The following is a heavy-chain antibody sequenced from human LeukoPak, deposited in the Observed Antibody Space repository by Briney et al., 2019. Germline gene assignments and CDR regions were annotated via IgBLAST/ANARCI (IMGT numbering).Heavy chain of an antibody. Sequence: PSETLSLTCTVSGGSISSYYWSWIRQPPGKGLEWIGCIYYSGSTNYNPSLKSRVTISVDTSKNQFSLKLSSVTAADTAVYYCASIRVLAAAGYYFDYWGQGTLVTVSS. CDR3: ASIRVLAAAGYYFDY. CDR1: GGSISSYY. D-gene: IGHD6-13*01. V-gene: IGHV4-59*01. CDR2: IYYSGST. J-gene: IGHJ4*02.